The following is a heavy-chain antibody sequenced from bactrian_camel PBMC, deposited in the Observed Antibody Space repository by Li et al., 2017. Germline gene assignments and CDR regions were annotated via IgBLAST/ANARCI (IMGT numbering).Heavy chain of an antibody. J-gene: IGHJ4*01. V-gene: IGHV3S57*01. Sequence: HVQLVESGGASVEAGEALRLSCTTSGRDFSRCGMGWYRQGSGKERETVVRISSVGTTHYADSVKGRFNIAQDTAKNVMYLRMNNLKPEDTAVYYCAADVPVGGGPSPNGCVGRLNYWGQGTQVTVS. CDR2: ISSVGTT. CDR3: AADVPVGGGPSPNGCVGRLNY. CDR1: GRDFSRCG. D-gene: IGHD3*01.